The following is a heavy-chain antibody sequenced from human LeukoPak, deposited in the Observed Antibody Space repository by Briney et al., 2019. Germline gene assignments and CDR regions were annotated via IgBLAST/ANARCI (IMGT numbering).Heavy chain of an antibody. J-gene: IGHJ2*01. Sequence: GGSLRLSCAASGFTFSSYAMSWVRQAPGKGLEWVSAISGSGGSTYYADSVKGRFTISRDNSKNTLYLQMNSLRAEDTAVYYCAKKRVITTPDAIDWYFDLWGRGTLVTVSS. CDR2: ISGSGGST. CDR3: AKKRVITTPDAIDWYFDL. CDR1: GFTFSSYA. D-gene: IGHD3-10*01. V-gene: IGHV3-23*01.